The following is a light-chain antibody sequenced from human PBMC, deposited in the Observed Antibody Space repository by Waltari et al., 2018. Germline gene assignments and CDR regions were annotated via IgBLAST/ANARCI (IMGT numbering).Light chain of an antibody. CDR2: EVN. CDR3: CSYAGGSTPWV. CDR1: SSDVGVNNL. V-gene: IGLV2-23*02. Sequence: QSALTQPASVSGSPGQSITISCPGTSSDVGVNNLVSWYQQYPGQAPPLLIYEVNKRPPGVPHRFSGSKSGNTASLTISGLQAEDEADYSCCSYAGGSTPWVFGGGTKLTVL. J-gene: IGLJ3*02.